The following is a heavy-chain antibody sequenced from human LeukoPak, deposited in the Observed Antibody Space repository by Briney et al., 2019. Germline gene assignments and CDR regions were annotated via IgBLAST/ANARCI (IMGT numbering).Heavy chain of an antibody. Sequence: GASVKVSCKVSGYTLTELSMHWVRQAPGKGLEWMGGFDPEDGETIYAQKFQGRVTMTEDTSTDTAYMELSSLRSEDTAVYCCATLLVAGIGEYYFDYWGQGTLVTVSS. D-gene: IGHD6-19*01. CDR3: ATLLVAGIGEYYFDY. V-gene: IGHV1-24*01. CDR2: FDPEDGET. J-gene: IGHJ4*02. CDR1: GYTLTELS.